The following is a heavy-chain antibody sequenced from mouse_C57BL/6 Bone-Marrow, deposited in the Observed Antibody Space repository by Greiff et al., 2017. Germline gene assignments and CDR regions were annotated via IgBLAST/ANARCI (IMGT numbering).Heavy chain of an antibody. J-gene: IGHJ3*01. V-gene: IGHV1-82*01. CDR2: IYPGDGDT. CDR3: ARSDRIAY. Sequence: QVQLKESGPELVKPGASVKISCKASGYAFSSSWMNWVKQRPGKGLEWIGRIYPGDGDTNYNGKFKGKATLTADKSSSTAYMQLSSLTSEASAVYFCARSDRIAYWGQGTLVTVSA. CDR1: GYAFSSSW.